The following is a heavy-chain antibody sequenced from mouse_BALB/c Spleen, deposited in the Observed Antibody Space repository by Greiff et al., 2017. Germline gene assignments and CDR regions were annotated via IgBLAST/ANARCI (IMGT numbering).Heavy chain of an antibody. J-gene: IGHJ3*01. V-gene: IGHV5-6-5*01. D-gene: IGHD2-4*01. CDR2: ISSGGST. Sequence: DVMLVESGGGLVKPGGSLKLSCAASGFTFSSYAMSWVRQTPEKRLEWVASISSGGSTYYPDSVKGRFTISRDNARNILYLQMSGLRSEDTAMYYGAGEVYYDYDDGSGFGYWGQGTRVTVAA. CDR3: AGEVYYDYDDGSGFGY. CDR1: GFTFSSYA.